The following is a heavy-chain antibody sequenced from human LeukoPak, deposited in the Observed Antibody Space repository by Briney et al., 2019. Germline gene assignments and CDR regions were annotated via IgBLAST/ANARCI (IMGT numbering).Heavy chain of an antibody. CDR3: AGGSGFLIDC. CDR2: LVYDGFYK. D-gene: IGHD5-12*01. V-gene: IGHV3-30*03. Sequence: PGGSLRLSCAASGFTFSNYGMHWVRQAPGKGLEWVALLVYDGFYKYYADSVKGRFTISRDNAKNSLYLQMNSLRAEDTAIYYCAGGSGFLIDCWGQGTLVTVSS. J-gene: IGHJ4*02. CDR1: GFTFSNYG.